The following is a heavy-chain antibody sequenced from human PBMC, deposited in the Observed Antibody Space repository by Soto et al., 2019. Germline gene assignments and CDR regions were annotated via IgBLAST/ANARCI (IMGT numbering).Heavy chain of an antibody. D-gene: IGHD2-15*01. J-gene: IGHJ6*03. CDR1: GFTVTSKY. Sequence: DVQLVESGGGLVQPGGSLTLSCAGSGFTVTSKYMSWVRQAPGKGLEWVSLIQSGGSTFYADSVKGRFSISRDNSKNTVYLQMNSLRAEDTAVYYCARYDVHCSGGRCYGLPMDVWGKGTTVTVSS. CDR3: ARYDVHCSGGRCYGLPMDV. V-gene: IGHV3-66*01. CDR2: IQSGGST.